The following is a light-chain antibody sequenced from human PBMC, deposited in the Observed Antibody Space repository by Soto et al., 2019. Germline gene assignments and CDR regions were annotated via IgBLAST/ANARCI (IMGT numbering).Light chain of an antibody. J-gene: IGKJ1*01. V-gene: IGKV1-5*01. Sequence: DIQMTQSPSTLSASVGDRVTITCRASQSISNWLAWYQQKQGKAPKLLICDASSLESGVPSRFSGSGSGTEFTLTISSLQPDDFATYYCQQYNSYWGTFGQGTKVDIK. CDR3: QQYNSYWGT. CDR2: DAS. CDR1: QSISNW.